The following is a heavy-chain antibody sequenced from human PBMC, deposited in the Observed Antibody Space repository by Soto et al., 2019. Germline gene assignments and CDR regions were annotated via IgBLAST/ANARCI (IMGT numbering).Heavy chain of an antibody. V-gene: IGHV4-30-4*02. Sequence: SETLSLTCTVSGGSISSGDYYWSWIRQPPGKGLEWIGYIYYSGSTYYNPSLKSRITISVDTSKNQFSLRLSSVTAADTAVYYCARDYGDYSFFFDYWGQGALVTVSS. D-gene: IGHD4-17*01. CDR2: IYYSGST. J-gene: IGHJ4*02. CDR3: ARDYGDYSFFFDY. CDR1: GGSISSGDYY.